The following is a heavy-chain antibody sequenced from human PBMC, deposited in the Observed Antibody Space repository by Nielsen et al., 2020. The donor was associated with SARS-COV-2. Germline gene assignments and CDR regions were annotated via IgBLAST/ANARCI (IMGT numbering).Heavy chain of an antibody. Sequence: GESLKISCAASGFTFSRYSMNWVRQAPGKGLEWVSHISSSSDTIYYADSVKGRFTILRDNAKNSLYLQIDSLRAGDTAVYYCARGWYSSSVYYYYGVDVWGQGTTVTVS. CDR1: GFTFSRYS. CDR3: ARGWYSSSVYYYYGVDV. D-gene: IGHD6-19*01. V-gene: IGHV3-48*01. J-gene: IGHJ6*02. CDR2: ISSSSDTI.